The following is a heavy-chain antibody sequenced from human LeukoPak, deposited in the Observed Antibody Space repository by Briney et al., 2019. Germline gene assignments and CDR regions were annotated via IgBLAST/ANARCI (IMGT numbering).Heavy chain of an antibody. CDR1: GFTFSNAW. Sequence: GGSLRLSCAASGFTFSNAWMTWVRQAPGKGLEWVANIPDDGSETNYVDSVKGRFIISRDNVKNLLSLQMSSLREEDTALYYCARGWAAIPDWGQGTLVTVSS. D-gene: IGHD2-15*01. J-gene: IGHJ1*01. CDR2: IPDDGSET. CDR3: ARGWAAIPD. V-gene: IGHV3-7*01.